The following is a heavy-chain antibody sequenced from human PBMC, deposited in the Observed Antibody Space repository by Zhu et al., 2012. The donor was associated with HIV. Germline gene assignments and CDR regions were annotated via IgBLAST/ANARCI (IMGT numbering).Heavy chain of an antibody. CDR2: IIGSGDST. Sequence: EVQLLESGGDLVQPGGSLRVSCAASGFTFSSYAMSWVRQAPGKGLEWVSVIIGSGDSTYYADSAKGRFTISRDNSKNTLYLQMNSLRAEDTAMYYCAKGYSSTWYGGFDYWGQGTLVTVSS. CDR3: AKGYSSTWYGGFDY. J-gene: IGHJ4*02. D-gene: IGHD6-13*01. V-gene: IGHV3-23*01. CDR1: GFTFSSYA.